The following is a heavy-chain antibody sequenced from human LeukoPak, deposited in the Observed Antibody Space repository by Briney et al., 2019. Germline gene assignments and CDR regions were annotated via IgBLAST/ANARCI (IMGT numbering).Heavy chain of an antibody. D-gene: IGHD3-3*01. CDR1: GGSISSGGYY. J-gene: IGHJ6*03. V-gene: IGHV4-30-2*01. CDR2: IYHSGST. Sequence: SETLSLTCTVSGGSISSGGYYWSWIRQPPGKGLEWIGYIYHSGSTYYNPSLKSRVTISVDRSKNQFSLKLSSVTAADTAVYYCARGESGYYTDYYYMDVWGKGTTVTVSS. CDR3: ARGESGYYTDYYYMDV.